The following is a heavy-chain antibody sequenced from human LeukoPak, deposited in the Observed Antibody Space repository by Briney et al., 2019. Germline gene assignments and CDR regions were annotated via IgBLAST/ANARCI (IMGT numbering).Heavy chain of an antibody. Sequence: ASVKVSCKTSGYTFTRYDINWVRQATGQGLEWMGWVDPNSGNTGYAQKFQGRVIISRDTSISTAYMELSSLRSEDTAVYYCARVDGSADYWGQGTLVTVSS. V-gene: IGHV1-8*03. CDR3: ARVDGSADY. CDR1: GYTFTRYD. D-gene: IGHD1-26*01. CDR2: VDPNSGNT. J-gene: IGHJ4*02.